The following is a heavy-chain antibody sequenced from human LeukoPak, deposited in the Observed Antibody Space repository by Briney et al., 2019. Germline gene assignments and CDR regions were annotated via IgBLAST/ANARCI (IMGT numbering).Heavy chain of an antibody. D-gene: IGHD2-21*02. CDR3: ARGCSGDCYLNWFDS. CDR1: GFIFSSYE. J-gene: IGHJ5*01. CDR2: ISNSGENS. V-gene: IGHV3-48*03. Sequence: GGSLRLSCAASGFIFSSYELNWVRQAPGKGLEWISYISNSGENSYYADSVRGRFTISRDNDKNSLYLQMNSLRAEDTAVYYCARGCSGDCYLNWFDSWGQGTLVTVSS.